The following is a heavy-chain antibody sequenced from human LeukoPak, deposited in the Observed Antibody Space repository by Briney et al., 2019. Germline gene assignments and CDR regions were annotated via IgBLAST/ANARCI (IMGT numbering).Heavy chain of an antibody. Sequence: GGSLRLSCAASGFAFNSYWMSWVRQTPGKGLEWVSSISRSSSNIYYADSLNGRFTISRDDAKNSLYLQMNSLRAEDTAVYYCARGGNYFDSSGYYYYPLDYWGQGTLVTVSS. D-gene: IGHD3-22*01. V-gene: IGHV3-21*01. CDR2: ISRSSSNI. J-gene: IGHJ4*02. CDR1: GFAFNSYW. CDR3: ARGGNYFDSSGYYYYPLDY.